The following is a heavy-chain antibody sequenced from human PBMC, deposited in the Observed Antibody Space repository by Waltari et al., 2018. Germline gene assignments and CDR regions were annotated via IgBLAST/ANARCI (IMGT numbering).Heavy chain of an antibody. Sequence: QVQLQESGPGLVKPSQTLSLTCTVSGGSISSGSYYWSWIRQPAGKGLEWIGRVYTSGSTNYTPSLKSRVTISVATSKNQFSLKLSSVTAADTAVYYCARSWGITMVRGGIDIWGQGTMVTVSS. CDR2: VYTSGST. CDR1: GGSISSGSYY. V-gene: IGHV4-61*02. D-gene: IGHD3-10*01. J-gene: IGHJ3*02. CDR3: ARSWGITMVRGGIDI.